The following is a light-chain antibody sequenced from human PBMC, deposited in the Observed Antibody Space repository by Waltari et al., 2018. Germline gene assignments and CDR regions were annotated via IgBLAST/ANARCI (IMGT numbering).Light chain of an antibody. CDR1: SSYIGDYNY. CDR2: EVS. CDR3: SSYAGSNSFGL. J-gene: IGLJ2*01. V-gene: IGLV2-11*01. Sequence: QAALTQPRSVSGSPGQSVTISCLGTSSYIGDYNYVPRYQQQPGTAPKLMIYEVSKRPSGVSDRFSGSKSGNTASLTISGLQAEDEADYYCSSYAGSNSFGLFGGGTRLTVL.